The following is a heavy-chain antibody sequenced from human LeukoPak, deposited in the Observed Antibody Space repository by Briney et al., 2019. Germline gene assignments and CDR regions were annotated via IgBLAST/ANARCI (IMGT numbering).Heavy chain of an antibody. D-gene: IGHD3-16*01. Sequence: ASVKVSCKASGYTFTGYYMHWVRQAPGQGLEWMGWINPNSCGTNYAQKFQGRVIMTRDTSISTAYMELSRLRSDDTAVYYCARGDYTGPRDYWGQGTLVTVSS. V-gene: IGHV1-2*02. CDR1: GYTFTGYY. CDR2: INPNSCGT. J-gene: IGHJ4*02. CDR3: ARGDYTGPRDY.